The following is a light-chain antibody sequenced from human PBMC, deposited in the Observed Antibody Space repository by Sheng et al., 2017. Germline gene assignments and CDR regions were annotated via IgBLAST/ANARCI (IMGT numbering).Light chain of an antibody. J-gene: IGLJ2*01. V-gene: IGLV3-27*01. CDR3: YCAADNSLRV. Sequence: SYGLTQPSSVSVSPGQTATITCSGDVLTKKXARWLQQKPGQAPVVVIYKDTERPSGIPERFSGSSSGTTVTLTISGAQVEDEADYYCYCAADNSLRVFGGGTKLTVL. CDR2: KDT. CDR1: VLTKKX.